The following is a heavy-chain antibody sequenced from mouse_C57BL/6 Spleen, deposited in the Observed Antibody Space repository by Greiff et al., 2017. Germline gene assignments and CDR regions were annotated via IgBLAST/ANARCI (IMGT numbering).Heavy chain of an antibody. CDR2: IDPSDSST. D-gene: IGHD2-10*02. CDR3: ARRGYGKGKLIFDY. J-gene: IGHJ2*01. V-gene: IGHV1-50*01. Sequence: QVQLKQSGAELVKPGASVKLSCKASGYTFTSYWMQWVKQRPGQGLEWIGEIDPSDSSTNYNQKFKGKATLTVDTSSSTAYMQLSSLTSEDSAVYYCARRGYGKGKLIFDYGGQGTTLTVSS. CDR1: GYTFTSYW.